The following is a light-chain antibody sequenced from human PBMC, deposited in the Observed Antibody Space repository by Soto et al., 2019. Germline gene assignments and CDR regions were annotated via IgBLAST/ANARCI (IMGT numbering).Light chain of an antibody. J-gene: IGLJ1*01. Sequence: QSVLTQPPSVSGAPGQRVTISCTGSSSNIGAGYDVHWYQQLPGTAPKLMIYDVTERPSGVPDRFSGSTSGNTASLTISGLLAEDEADYYCCSYAGSYSYVFGTGTKLTVL. CDR1: SSNIGAGYD. CDR3: CSYAGSYSYV. CDR2: DVT. V-gene: IGLV1-40*01.